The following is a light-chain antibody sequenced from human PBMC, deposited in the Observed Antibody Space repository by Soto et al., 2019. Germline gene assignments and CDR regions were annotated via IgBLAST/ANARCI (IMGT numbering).Light chain of an antibody. CDR1: QSVSSSY. CDR2: GAS. J-gene: IGKJ1*01. V-gene: IGKV3-20*01. Sequence: EIVLTQSPGTLSLSPGERVTLSCRASQSVSSSYLAWYQQKPGQAPRLLIYGASSRATGIPDRFSGSGSGTDFTLTISRLEPEDFAVYYCQQYGSSPQTCGQGTKVEIK. CDR3: QQYGSSPQT.